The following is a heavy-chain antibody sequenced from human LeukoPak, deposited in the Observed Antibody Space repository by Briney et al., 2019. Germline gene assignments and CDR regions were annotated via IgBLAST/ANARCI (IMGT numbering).Heavy chain of an antibody. V-gene: IGHV3-21*01. CDR2: ISISSTYK. Sequence: GGSLRLSCAASGFTLSSYSMNWVRQAPGKGLEWVSSISISSTYKYYADSVKGRFTISRDSAKNSLYLQMNSLRAEDTAVYYCARGGVGLVIIPGWEYDYYGMDVWGQGTTVTVSS. CDR1: GFTLSSYS. D-gene: IGHD3/OR15-3a*01. J-gene: IGHJ6*02. CDR3: ARGGVGLVIIPGWEYDYYGMDV.